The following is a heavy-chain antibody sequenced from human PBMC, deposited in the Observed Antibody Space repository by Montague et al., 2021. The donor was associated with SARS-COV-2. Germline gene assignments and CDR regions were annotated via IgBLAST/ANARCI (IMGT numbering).Heavy chain of an antibody. D-gene: IGHD3-10*01. Sequence: SETLSLTCAVYGGSFSGYYWSWIRQPPGKGLEWIGEINHRGSTTYNPSLKSRVTILVDTSKNQFSLKLTSVTAADTAVYDCRRVRYYGSGTSLGMDVWGQGTTVTVSS. J-gene: IGHJ6*02. CDR2: INHRGST. V-gene: IGHV4-34*01. CDR1: GGSFSGYY. CDR3: RRVRYYGSGTSLGMDV.